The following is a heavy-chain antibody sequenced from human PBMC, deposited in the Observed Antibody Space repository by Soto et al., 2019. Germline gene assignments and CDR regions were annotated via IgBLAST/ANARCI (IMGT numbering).Heavy chain of an antibody. CDR3: GGGGGGGSYKLGVDY. CDR2: ISGSGGST. Sequence: EVQLLESGGGLVQPGGSLRLSCAASGFTFSSYAMSWVRQAPGKGLEWVSAISGSGGSTYYADSVKGRFTISRDNSKKTVYLQMNSVRAGGRAVYWGGGGGGGGSYKLGVDYWGQGTLVTVSS. J-gene: IGHJ4*02. V-gene: IGHV3-23*01. CDR1: GFTFSSYA. D-gene: IGHD3-16*01.